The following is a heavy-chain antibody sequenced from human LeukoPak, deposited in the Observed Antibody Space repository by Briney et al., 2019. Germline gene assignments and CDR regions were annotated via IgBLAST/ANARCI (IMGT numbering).Heavy chain of an antibody. Sequence: GGSLRLSCAASGFTFSSYAMSWVRQAPGKGLEWVSAISGSGGSTYYADSVKGRFTISRDNSKNTLYLQVNSLRAEDTAVYYCAKARSMIVVVTSVMWGQGTLVTVSS. D-gene: IGHD3-22*01. J-gene: IGHJ4*02. CDR3: AKARSMIVVVTSVM. CDR1: GFTFSSYA. CDR2: ISGSGGST. V-gene: IGHV3-23*01.